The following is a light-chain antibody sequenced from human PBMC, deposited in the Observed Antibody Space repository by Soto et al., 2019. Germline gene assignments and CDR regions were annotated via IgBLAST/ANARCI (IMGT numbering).Light chain of an antibody. CDR1: QSLRSS. CDR2: DST. V-gene: IGKV3D-11*03. Sequence: ETMMTQSPDTLSVSLGERATLSCRASQSLRSSLAWYQQIPGQPPRLLIYDSTNRAAGIPARFSGSRSGTDFTLTISSVEPEDFAMYYCHQRNQFGQGTRLEIK. CDR3: HQRNQ. J-gene: IGKJ5*01.